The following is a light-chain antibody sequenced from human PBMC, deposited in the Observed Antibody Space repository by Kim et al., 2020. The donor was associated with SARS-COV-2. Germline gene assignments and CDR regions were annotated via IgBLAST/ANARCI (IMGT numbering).Light chain of an antibody. V-gene: IGKV1-5*01. CDR1: RNIKNC. CDR3: QQYDSYWYT. CDR2: DVS. J-gene: IGKJ2*01. Sequence: GDRVTITSRSSRNIKNCLAWYQQKPGKAPKPLIYDVSTLETGVPSRFSGSGSATEFTLTISGLQPDDFATYYCQQYDSYWYTFGQGTKLEI.